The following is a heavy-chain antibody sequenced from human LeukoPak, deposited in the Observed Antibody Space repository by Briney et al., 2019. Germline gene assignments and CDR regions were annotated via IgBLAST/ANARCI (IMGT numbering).Heavy chain of an antibody. D-gene: IGHD3-10*01. CDR1: GGSINGYY. CDR2: IYTTGTT. V-gene: IGHV4-4*07. Sequence: PSETLSLTCSVSGGSINGYYWGWVRQPAGKGLEWIGRIYTTGTTNYSPSLKSRLTMSVDTSKNQFSLKLTSVTAADTAVYYCGRQEYTASYYFVDYWSQGTLVTVSS. J-gene: IGHJ4*02. CDR3: GRQEYTASYYFVDY.